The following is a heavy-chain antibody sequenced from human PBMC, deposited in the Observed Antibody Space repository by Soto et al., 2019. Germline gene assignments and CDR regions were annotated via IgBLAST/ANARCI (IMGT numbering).Heavy chain of an antibody. D-gene: IGHD5-18*01. CDR3: ARVPKGQLWTFDY. V-gene: IGHV3-48*01. J-gene: IGHJ4*02. CDR1: GFTFSSYS. CDR2: ISSSSSTI. Sequence: PGGSLRLSCAASGFTFSSYSMNWVRQAPGKGLEWVSYISSSSSTIYYADSVKGRFTISRDNAKNSLYLQMNSLRAEGTAVYYCARVPKGQLWTFDYWGQGTLVTVSS.